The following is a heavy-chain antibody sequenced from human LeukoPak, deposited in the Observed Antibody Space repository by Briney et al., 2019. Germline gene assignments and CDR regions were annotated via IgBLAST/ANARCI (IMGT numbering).Heavy chain of an antibody. J-gene: IGHJ4*02. Sequence: PSETLSLTCTVSGGSISSYYWSWIRQPPGKGLEWIGYIYYSGSTNYNPSLKSRVTISVDTSKNQFSLKLSSVTAADTAVYYCARAPSLNTAMVNVDYWGQGTLVTVSS. V-gene: IGHV4-59*01. CDR3: ARAPSLNTAMVNVDY. D-gene: IGHD5-18*01. CDR2: IYYSGST. CDR1: GGSISSYY.